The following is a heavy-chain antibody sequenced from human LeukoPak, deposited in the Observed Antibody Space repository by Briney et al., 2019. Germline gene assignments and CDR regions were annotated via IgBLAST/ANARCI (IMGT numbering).Heavy chain of an antibody. Sequence: PGGSLRLSCAASGFTFSSYGMHWVRQAPGKGLEWVAFIRYDGGNKYYADSVKGRFTISRDNSKNTLYLQMNSLRAEDTAVYYCAKDRSLVPDAFDIWGQGTMVTVSS. CDR2: IRYDGGNK. D-gene: IGHD6-6*01. V-gene: IGHV3-30*02. J-gene: IGHJ3*02. CDR1: GFTFSSYG. CDR3: AKDRSLVPDAFDI.